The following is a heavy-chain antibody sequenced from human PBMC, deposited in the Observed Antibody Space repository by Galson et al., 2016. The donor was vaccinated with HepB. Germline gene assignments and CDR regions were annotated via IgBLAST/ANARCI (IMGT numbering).Heavy chain of an antibody. CDR1: GASISSNW. V-gene: IGHV4/OR15-8*02. D-gene: IGHD3-16*01. CDR2: IFHNGET. CDR3: ARAVTYYVDY. J-gene: IGHJ4*02. Sequence: ETLSLTCVVSGASISSNWWTWVRQAPGKGLEWIGEIFHNGETYYNPSVESRVTISIDTSKNLFSLELRSLVAADTAVYYCARAVTYYVDYWGQGTLVTVSS.